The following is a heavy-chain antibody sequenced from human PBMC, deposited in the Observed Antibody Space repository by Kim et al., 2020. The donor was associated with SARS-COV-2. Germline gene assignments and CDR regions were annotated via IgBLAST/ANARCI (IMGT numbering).Heavy chain of an antibody. J-gene: IGHJ6*02. CDR3: ARAAGYSSDKRYYGMDV. CDR1: GGSFSGYY. Sequence: SETLSLTCAVYGGSFSGYYWSWIRQPPGKGLEWIGEINHSGSTNYNPSLKSRVTISVDTSKNQFSLKLSSVTAADTAVYYCARAAGYSSDKRYYGMDVWGQGTTVTVSS. CDR2: INHSGST. D-gene: IGHD5-18*01. V-gene: IGHV4-34*01.